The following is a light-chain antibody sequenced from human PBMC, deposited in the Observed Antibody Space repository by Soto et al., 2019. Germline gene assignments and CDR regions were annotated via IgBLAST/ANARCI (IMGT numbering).Light chain of an antibody. CDR3: AAWDDSLNGSYV. Sequence: QSVLTQPPSASGTPGQRVTISCSGSSSNIGGNTVTWYQQLPGAAPKLLIYSNNQRPSGVPDRFSGSKSGTSASLAISGLQSEDEADYYCAAWDDSLNGSYVFGTGTKVTVL. J-gene: IGLJ1*01. V-gene: IGLV1-44*01. CDR1: SSNIGGNT. CDR2: SNN.